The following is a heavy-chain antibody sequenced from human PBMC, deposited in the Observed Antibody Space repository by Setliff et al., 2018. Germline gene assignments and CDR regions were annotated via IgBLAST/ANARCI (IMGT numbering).Heavy chain of an antibody. Sequence: SVKVSCKASGGTFSSYAISWVRQAPGQGLEWMGGIIPIFGTANYAQKFQGRVTITTDESTSTAYMELSSLRSEDTAVYYCARDRYYDSSGYYVSWGQGTLVTVSS. J-gene: IGHJ4*02. CDR2: IIPIFGTA. V-gene: IGHV1-69*05. D-gene: IGHD3-22*01. CDR3: ARDRYYDSSGYYVS. CDR1: GGTFSSYA.